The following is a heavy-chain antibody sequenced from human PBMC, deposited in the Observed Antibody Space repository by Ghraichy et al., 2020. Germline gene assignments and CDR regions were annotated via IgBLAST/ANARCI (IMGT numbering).Heavy chain of an antibody. V-gene: IGHV3-30*18. CDR1: GFTFSSYG. D-gene: IGHD2-21*01. CDR2: ISYDGSNK. J-gene: IGHJ4*02. Sequence: LNISCAASGFTFSSYGMHWVRQAPGKGLEWVAVISYDGSNKYYADSVKGRFTISRDNSKNTLYLQMNSLRAEDTAVYYCAKDTHCGRHEYYFDYWGQGTLVTVSS. CDR3: AKDTHCGRHEYYFDY.